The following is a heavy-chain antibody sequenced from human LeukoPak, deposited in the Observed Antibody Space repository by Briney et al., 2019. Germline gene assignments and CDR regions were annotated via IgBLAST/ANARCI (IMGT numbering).Heavy chain of an antibody. CDR2: INHSGST. V-gene: IGHV4-34*01. CDR3: ARKGFKRRFDY. Sequence: SETLSLTCAVYGGSFSGYYWSWIRQPTGKGLEWIGEINHSGSTNYNPSLKSPVTISVDTSKNQFSLRLSSVTAADTAVYYCARKGFKRRFDYWGQGTLVTVSS. J-gene: IGHJ4*02. CDR1: GGSFSGYY.